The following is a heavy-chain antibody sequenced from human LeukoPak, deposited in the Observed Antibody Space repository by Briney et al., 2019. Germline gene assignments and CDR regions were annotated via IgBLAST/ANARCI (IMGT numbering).Heavy chain of an antibody. J-gene: IGHJ6*02. CDR3: ARDLTVAGPMDV. D-gene: IGHD6-19*01. CDR1: GFTFSSYD. V-gene: IGHV3-48*03. CDR2: ISSRGSAI. Sequence: SGGSLRLSCAASGFTFSSYDMNWVRQAPGKGLEWVSHISSRGSAIFYADSVKGRFTISRDNARNSLDLQMRSLRAEDTAVYYCARDLTVAGPMDVWGQGTTVTVSS.